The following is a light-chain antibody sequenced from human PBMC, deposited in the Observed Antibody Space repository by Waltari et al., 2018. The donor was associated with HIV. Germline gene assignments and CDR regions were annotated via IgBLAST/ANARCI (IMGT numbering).Light chain of an antibody. CDR3: AAWDDSLNGYV. Sequence: QSVLTQPPSASGTPGQRVTISCSGSSSNIGRNTVNWYHQLPGTAPKLRIYSNNQLPSGVPDRFSGSKSGTSASLAISGLQSEDEADYYCAAWDDSLNGYVFGTGTKVTVL. V-gene: IGLV1-44*01. J-gene: IGLJ1*01. CDR2: SNN. CDR1: SSNIGRNT.